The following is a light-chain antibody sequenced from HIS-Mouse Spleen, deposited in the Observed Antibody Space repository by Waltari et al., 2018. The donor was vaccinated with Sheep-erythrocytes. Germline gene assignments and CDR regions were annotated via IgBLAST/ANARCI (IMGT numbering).Light chain of an antibody. J-gene: IGLJ1*01. V-gene: IGLV1-36*01. CDR3: AAWDDSLNGYV. CDR1: RSYIELNP. CDR2: YDG. Sequence: SLLTQPPSAPEAPSQSATTACSVSRSYIELNPVNWYQQLPGKAPKLLIYYDGLRPSGVPDRFSGSKSGTSASLAISGLQSEDEADYYCAAWDDSLNGYVFGTGTKVTVL.